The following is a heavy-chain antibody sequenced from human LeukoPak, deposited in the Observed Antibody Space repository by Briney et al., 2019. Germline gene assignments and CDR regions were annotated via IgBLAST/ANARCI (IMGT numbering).Heavy chain of an antibody. J-gene: IGHJ5*02. Sequence: SETLSHTCTVSGGSISSSSYYWGWIRQPPGKGLEWIGSIHYSGSTYYNPSLKSRVTISVDTSKNQFSLKLSSVTAADTAVYYCARGGLAAAGTFVSTRLKYNWFDPWGQGTLVTVSS. CDR2: IHYSGST. D-gene: IGHD6-13*01. CDR3: ARGGLAAAGTFVSTRLKYNWFDP. V-gene: IGHV4-39*07. CDR1: GGSISSSSYY.